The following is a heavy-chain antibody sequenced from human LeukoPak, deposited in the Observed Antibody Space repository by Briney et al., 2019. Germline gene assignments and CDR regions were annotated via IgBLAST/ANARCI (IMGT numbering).Heavy chain of an antibody. Sequence: ASVKLSCNASGYTFTGYYMHWVRQAPGQALEWMGWINPNSGGTNYAQKFQGRVTMTRDTSISTAYMELSRLRSDDTAVYYCARDLGYCSGGSCYGYWGQGTLVTVSS. CDR2: INPNSGGT. J-gene: IGHJ4*02. CDR1: GYTFTGYY. CDR3: ARDLGYCSGGSCYGY. V-gene: IGHV1-2*02. D-gene: IGHD2-15*01.